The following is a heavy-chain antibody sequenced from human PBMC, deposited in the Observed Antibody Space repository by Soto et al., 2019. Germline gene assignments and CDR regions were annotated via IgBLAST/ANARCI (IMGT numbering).Heavy chain of an antibody. CDR1: GFTFSRSA. V-gene: IGHV3-33*01. CDR2: IPHDGYNK. CDR3: ARGLDKVAGGAFDI. D-gene: IGHD3-10*01. Sequence: PVGSLRLSCTASGFTFSRSAMHWLRQAPGKGLEWVAVIPHDGYNKDHADSVRGRFTLSRDNSKNTMYLQMNSLRVDDTAVYYCARGLDKVAGGAFDIWGQGAMVTVSS. J-gene: IGHJ3*02.